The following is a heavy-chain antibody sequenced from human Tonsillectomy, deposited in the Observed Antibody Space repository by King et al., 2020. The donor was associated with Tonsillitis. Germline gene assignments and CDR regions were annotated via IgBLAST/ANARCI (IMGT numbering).Heavy chain of an antibody. Sequence: VQLQESGPGLVKPSQTLSLTCTVSCGSISGGDYYWSWIRQHPGKGLEWVGYCYNSENTYYKSPHKTALTISLDTSKNKFSLRLSSVTAADTAVYYCGRYEGGVFDPWGQGTLVTVPS. D-gene: IGHD2-15*01. CDR3: GRYEGGVFDP. J-gene: IGHJ5*02. CDR2: CYNSENT. CDR1: CGSISGGDYY. V-gene: IGHV4-31*01.